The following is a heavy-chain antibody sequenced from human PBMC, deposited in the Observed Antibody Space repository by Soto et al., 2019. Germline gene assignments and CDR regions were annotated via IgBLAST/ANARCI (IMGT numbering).Heavy chain of an antibody. CDR1: GYTFTSYG. J-gene: IGHJ4*02. V-gene: IGHV1-18*01. Sequence: ASVKVSCKASGYTFTSYGISWVRQAPGHGLEWMGWFSAYNGNRIYAQKFQGRVTLTTDTSTSTVYMELRSLTSDDTAVYYCAREKGYIGDYFDSWGQGTLVTVSS. D-gene: IGHD5-18*01. CDR2: FSAYNGNR. CDR3: AREKGYIGDYFDS.